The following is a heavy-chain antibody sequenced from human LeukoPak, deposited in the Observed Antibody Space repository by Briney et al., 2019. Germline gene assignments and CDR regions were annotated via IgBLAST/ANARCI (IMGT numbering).Heavy chain of an antibody. D-gene: IGHD3-10*01. J-gene: IGHJ4*02. CDR1: GFTFSNYW. V-gene: IGHV3-74*01. Sequence: GESLRLSCAASGFTFSNYWMNWVRQAPGKGLMWVSHINPGDGSTTGYADSVKGRFTISRDNAKNTLYLQMNSLRAEDTAVYYCARTYYGSGREGFDYWGQGTLVTVSS. CDR3: ARTYYGSGREGFDY. CDR2: INPGDGSTT.